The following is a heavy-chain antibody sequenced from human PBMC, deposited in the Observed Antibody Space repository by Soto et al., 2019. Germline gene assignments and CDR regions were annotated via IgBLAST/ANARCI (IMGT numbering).Heavy chain of an antibody. CDR1: GGTFSMYA. Sequence: QVQLVQSGPKVKKPGSSVKVSCKASGGTFSMYAISWVRQAPGQGLEWMGGIIPMFRTANYAQKFQGRVMITADESTSTAHMELSSLRTEDTAVYYCARISDHNSGRLMDVWGQGTTVTVSS. CDR2: IIPMFRTA. CDR3: ARISDHNSGRLMDV. D-gene: IGHD1-1*01. J-gene: IGHJ6*02. V-gene: IGHV1-69*01.